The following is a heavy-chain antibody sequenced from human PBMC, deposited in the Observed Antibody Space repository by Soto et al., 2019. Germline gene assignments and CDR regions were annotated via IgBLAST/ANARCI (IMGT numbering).Heavy chain of an antibody. V-gene: IGHV1-46*01. CDR1: GYTFTSYY. D-gene: IGHD5-12*01. Sequence: ASVKVSCKASGYTFTSYYMHWVRQAPGQGLEWMGIINPSGGSTSYAQKFQGRVTMTRDTSTSTVYMELSSLRSEDTAVYYCARDHVEMATSDAFDIWGQGTMATVSS. CDR3: ARDHVEMATSDAFDI. J-gene: IGHJ3*02. CDR2: INPSGGST.